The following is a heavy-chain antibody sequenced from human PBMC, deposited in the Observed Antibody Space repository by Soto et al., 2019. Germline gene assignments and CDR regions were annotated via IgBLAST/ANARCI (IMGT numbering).Heavy chain of an antibody. CDR3: ARDPDLIEASGNYFDY. D-gene: IGHD6-13*01. Sequence: GGSLRLSCSVSGFTLNTYSMHWVRQAPGKGLEWVAVVSFDGVNKHYRDSVKGRFTISRDIAKNMLYLQMTSLRLEDTALYYCARDPDLIEASGNYFDYWGQGTLVTVSS. CDR2: VSFDGVNK. J-gene: IGHJ4*02. V-gene: IGHV3-30-3*01. CDR1: GFTLNTYS.